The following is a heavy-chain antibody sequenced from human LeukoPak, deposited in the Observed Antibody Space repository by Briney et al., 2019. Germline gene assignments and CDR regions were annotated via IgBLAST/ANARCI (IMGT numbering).Heavy chain of an antibody. D-gene: IGHD3-10*01. CDR3: ARLRGNTMVEY. J-gene: IGHJ4*02. CDR2: IKEDGSEK. V-gene: IGHV3-7*01. CDR1: GFTFRRYW. Sequence: GGSLRLSCVASGFTFRRYWMTWVRQAPGKKPEWVANIKEDGSEKYYDDSVRGRFTISRDNAKNTLYLDMNSLRAEDTAVYYCARLRGNTMVEYWGQGTLVTVSS.